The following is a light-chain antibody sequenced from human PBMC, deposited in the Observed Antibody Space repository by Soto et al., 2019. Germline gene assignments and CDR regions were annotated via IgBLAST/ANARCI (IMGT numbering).Light chain of an antibody. CDR3: QQFYSLPLT. J-gene: IGKJ4*01. Sequence: DIVMAQSPDSLAVSLGERATINCKSSQSVLYSSNNKNHLAWYQQKPGQPPKLVIDWASTREPGVPDGFSGSGSGTDFTLTITSLQAEDVAVYYCQQFYSLPLTFGGGTKVEIK. V-gene: IGKV4-1*01. CDR2: WAS. CDR1: QSVLYSSNNKNH.